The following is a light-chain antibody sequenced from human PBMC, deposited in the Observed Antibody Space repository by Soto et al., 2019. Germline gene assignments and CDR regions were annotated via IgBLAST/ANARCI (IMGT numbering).Light chain of an antibody. Sequence: EIVLMQSPGTMSLSPGGRSTLSCRATQSVSSTYLAWYQQEPRQAPRLLIDGASSRATGIPDRLSGSGSGTDFTLTISRLEPEDSAVYYCQPYGSSFTFGPGTKVDIK. CDR1: QSVSSTY. V-gene: IGKV3-20*01. J-gene: IGKJ3*01. CDR2: GAS. CDR3: QPYGSSFT.